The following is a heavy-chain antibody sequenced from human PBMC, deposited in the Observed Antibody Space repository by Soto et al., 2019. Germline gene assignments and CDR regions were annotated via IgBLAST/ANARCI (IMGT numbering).Heavy chain of an antibody. CDR2: INPSSGNT. Sequence: QVQLVQSGAEVKKPGASVKVSCKASGYSFTRHDINWVRQAPGQGLEWMGWINPSSGNTGYAQRFLGRLTMTTDTSTSTAYMELSGLKSEDTARYYCAREVILFAEVIVFYGMDVWGQGTTVTVPS. J-gene: IGHJ6*02. CDR3: AREVILFAEVIVFYGMDV. V-gene: IGHV1-8*01. CDR1: GYSFTRHD. D-gene: IGHD2-21*01.